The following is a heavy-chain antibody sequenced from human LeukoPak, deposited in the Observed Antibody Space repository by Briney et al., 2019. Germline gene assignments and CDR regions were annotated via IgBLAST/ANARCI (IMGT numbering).Heavy chain of an antibody. CDR2: ISAYNGNT. V-gene: IGHV1-18*01. Sequence: ASVKVSCKASGYTFTSYGISWVRQAPGQGLEWMGWISAYNGNTNYAQKLQGRVTMTTDTSTSTAYMELRSLRSDDTAVYYCARDRLIKWELLGYYYYYMDVWGKGTTVTVSS. CDR3: ARDRLIKWELLGYYYYYMDV. CDR1: GYTFTSYG. J-gene: IGHJ6*03. D-gene: IGHD1-26*01.